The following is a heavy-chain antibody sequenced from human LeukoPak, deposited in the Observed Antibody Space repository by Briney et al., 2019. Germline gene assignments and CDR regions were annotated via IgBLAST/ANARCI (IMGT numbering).Heavy chain of an antibody. CDR2: ISGSGGST. Sequence: PGGSLRLSCAASGFTFSSYAMSWVRQAPGKGLEWVSAISGSGGSTYYADSVKGRFTISRDNSKNTLYLQMNRLRAEDTAVYYCAKSGETYDFWSGSPAGYYYYMDVWGKGTTVTVSS. D-gene: IGHD3-3*01. CDR3: AKSGETYDFWSGSPAGYYYYMDV. CDR1: GFTFSSYA. V-gene: IGHV3-23*01. J-gene: IGHJ6*03.